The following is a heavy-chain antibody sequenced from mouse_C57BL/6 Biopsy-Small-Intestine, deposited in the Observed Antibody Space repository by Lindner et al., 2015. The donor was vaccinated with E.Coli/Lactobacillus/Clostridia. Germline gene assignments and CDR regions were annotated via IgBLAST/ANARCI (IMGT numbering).Heavy chain of an antibody. J-gene: IGHJ4*01. V-gene: IGHV1-4*02. CDR1: EGTFSTYA. CDR3: AADEYDSGGYRY. CDR2: IIPILGTR. D-gene: IGHD1-1*02. Sequence: SVKVSCKAVEGTFSTYAIHWVRQAPGQGLEWMGEIIPILGTRDYAQKFQGRVTITADESTSTTYMDLRTLTSEDTAVYYCAADEYDSGGYRYWGQGTLVTVSS.